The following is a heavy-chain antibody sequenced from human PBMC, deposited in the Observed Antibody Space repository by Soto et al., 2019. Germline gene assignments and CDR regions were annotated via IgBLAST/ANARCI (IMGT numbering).Heavy chain of an antibody. J-gene: IGHJ4*02. D-gene: IGHD3-22*01. Sequence: GQSLKISCRGSGYSFTSYWSSWVRQMPGKGLEWMGRIDPSDSYTNYSPSFQGHVTISADKSISTAYLQWSSLKASDTAMYYCARQGYYDSSGYLDYWGQGTLVTVSS. V-gene: IGHV5-10-1*01. CDR2: IDPSDSYT. CDR3: ARQGYYDSSGYLDY. CDR1: GYSFTSYW.